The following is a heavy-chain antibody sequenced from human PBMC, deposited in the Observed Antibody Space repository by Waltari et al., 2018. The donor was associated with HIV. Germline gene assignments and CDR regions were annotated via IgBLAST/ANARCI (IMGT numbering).Heavy chain of an antibody. CDR3: ARDSPRLSGTSRFDY. D-gene: IGHD1-7*01. V-gene: IGHV3-21*02. J-gene: IGHJ4*02. Sequence: EVRLVESGGGLVKPGGSLRLSCEAFGFTLTSYSMDWVRQAPGKGLEWVSFISSSSSHIYYTDSLKGRFTISRDNAKNSLYLQMNSLRADDTAIYYCARDSPRLSGTSRFDYWGRGTLVTVSS. CDR1: GFTLTSYS. CDR2: ISSSSSHI.